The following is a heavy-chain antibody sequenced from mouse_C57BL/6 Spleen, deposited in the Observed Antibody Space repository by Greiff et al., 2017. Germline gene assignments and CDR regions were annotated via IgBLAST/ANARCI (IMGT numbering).Heavy chain of an antibody. CDR2: IYPGSGST. Sequence: QVQLQQPGAELVKPGASVKMSCKASGYTLTSYWITWVKQRPGPGLAWIGDIYPGSGSTNYNAKFKSKATLTVDTSGSTAYMQLSSLTDEDSAVYYGARSKLVRGFAYGGQGTLVTVSA. J-gene: IGHJ3*01. D-gene: IGHD2-14*01. CDR3: ARSKLVRGFAY. CDR1: GYTLTSYW. V-gene: IGHV1-55*01.